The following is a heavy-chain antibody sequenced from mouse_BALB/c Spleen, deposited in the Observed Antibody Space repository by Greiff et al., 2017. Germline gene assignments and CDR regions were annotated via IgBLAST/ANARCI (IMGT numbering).Heavy chain of an antibody. V-gene: IGHV1S81*02. CDR3: TRGGNYGFAY. CDR2: INPSNGGT. D-gene: IGHD2-1*01. J-gene: IGHJ3*01. CDR1: GYTFTSYY. Sequence: QVQLQQSGAELVKPGASVKLSCKASGYTFTSYYMYWVKQRPGQGLEWIGGINPSNGGTNFNEKFKSKATLTVDKSSSTAYMQLSSLTSEGSAVFYCTRGGNYGFAYWGQGTLVTVSA.